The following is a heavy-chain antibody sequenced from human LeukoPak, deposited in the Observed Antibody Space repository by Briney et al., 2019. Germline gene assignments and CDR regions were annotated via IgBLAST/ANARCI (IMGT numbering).Heavy chain of an antibody. CDR2: INHSGST. Sequence: SETLPLTCAVYGGSFSGYYWSWIRQPPGKGLEWIGEINHSGSTYYNPSLKSRVTISVDKSKNQFSLKLSSVTAADTAVYYCARDSGGYCSGGSCPRFEDYWGQGTLVTVSS. J-gene: IGHJ4*02. CDR3: ARDSGGYCSGGSCPRFEDY. CDR1: GGSFSGYY. V-gene: IGHV4-34*01. D-gene: IGHD2-15*01.